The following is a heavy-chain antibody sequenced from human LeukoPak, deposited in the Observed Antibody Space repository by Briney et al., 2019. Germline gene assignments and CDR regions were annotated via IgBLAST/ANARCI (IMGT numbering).Heavy chain of an antibody. J-gene: IGHJ6*02. D-gene: IGHD6-19*01. CDR3: AKSIAVAGTTGMDV. V-gene: IGHV3-23*01. CDR2: ISGSGGST. Sequence: PGGSLRLSCAASGFTFSSYAMHWVRQAPGKGLEWVSAISGSGGSTYYADSVKGRFTISRDNSKNTLYLQMNSLRAEDTAVYYCAKSIAVAGTTGMDVWGQGTTVTVSS. CDR1: GFTFSSYA.